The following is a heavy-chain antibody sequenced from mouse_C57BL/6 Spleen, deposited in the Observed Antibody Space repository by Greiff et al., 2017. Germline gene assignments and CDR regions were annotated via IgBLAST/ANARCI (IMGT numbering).Heavy chain of an antibody. CDR1: GFNIKDDY. J-gene: IGHJ3*01. V-gene: IGHV14-4*01. D-gene: IGHD2-4*01. Sequence: EVQRVESGAELVRPGASVKLSCTASGFNIKDDYMHWVKQRPEQGLEWIGWIDPENGDTEYASKFQGKATITADTSSNTAYLQLSSLTSEDTAVYYCTRSTMIKRAWFAYWGQGTLVTVSA. CDR2: IDPENGDT. CDR3: TRSTMIKRAWFAY.